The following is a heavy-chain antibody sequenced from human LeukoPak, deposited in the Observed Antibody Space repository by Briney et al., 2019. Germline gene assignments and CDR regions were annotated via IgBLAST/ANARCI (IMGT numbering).Heavy chain of an antibody. J-gene: IGHJ6*02. CDR3: TREREPWGMDV. Sequence: PGGSLRLSCVASGIRVSTLYMSWVRQAPGKGMEWVSLIYRDGQTYYADSVRGRFTISRDNSKNTVFLQMNKVRVDDTGVYYCTREREPWGMDVWGQGTTVIVSS. D-gene: IGHD1-26*01. V-gene: IGHV3-66*01. CDR2: IYRDGQT. CDR1: GIRVSTLY.